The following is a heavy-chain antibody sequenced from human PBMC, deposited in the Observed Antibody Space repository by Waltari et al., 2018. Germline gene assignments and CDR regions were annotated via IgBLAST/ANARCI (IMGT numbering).Heavy chain of an antibody. D-gene: IGHD3-3*01. CDR2: IYYSGST. CDR1: GFTFSSYA. J-gene: IGHJ6*03. V-gene: IGHV4-38-2*01. Sequence: VQLLESGGGLVQPGGSLRLSCAASGFTFSSYAMSWIRQPPGKGLEWIGSIYYSGSTYYNPSLKSRVTISVDTSKNQFSLKLSSVTAADTAVYYCARTMHFPYYYMDVWGKGTTVTVSS. CDR3: ARTMHFPYYYMDV.